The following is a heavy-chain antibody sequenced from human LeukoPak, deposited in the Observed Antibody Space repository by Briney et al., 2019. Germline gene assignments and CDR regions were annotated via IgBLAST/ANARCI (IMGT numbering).Heavy chain of an antibody. CDR1: GFTFSDYY. CDR3: ASNSYYYGSGSSYDY. CDR2: ISSSGSTI. D-gene: IGHD3-10*01. J-gene: IGHJ4*02. V-gene: IGHV3-11*01. Sequence: GGSLRLSCAASGFTFSDYYMNWIRQAPGKGLEWVSYISSSGSTIYYADSVKGRFTISRDNAKNSLYLQMNSLRAEDTAVYYCASNSYYYGSGSSYDYWGQGTLVTVSS.